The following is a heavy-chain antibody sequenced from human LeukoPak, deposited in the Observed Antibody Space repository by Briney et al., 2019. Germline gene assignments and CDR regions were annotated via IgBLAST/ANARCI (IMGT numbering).Heavy chain of an antibody. V-gene: IGHV1-2*06. Sequence: GASVKVSCKASGYTFTGYYMHWVRQAPGQGLEWMGRINPNSGGTNYAQKFQGRATMTRDTSISTAYMELSRLRSDDTAVYYCAIDSYDSSVGYYYMDVWGKGTTVTVSS. J-gene: IGHJ6*03. CDR1: GYTFTGYY. D-gene: IGHD3-22*01. CDR2: INPNSGGT. CDR3: AIDSYDSSVGYYYMDV.